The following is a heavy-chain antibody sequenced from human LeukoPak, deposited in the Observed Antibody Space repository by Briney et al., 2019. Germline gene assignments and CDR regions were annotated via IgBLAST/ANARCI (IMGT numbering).Heavy chain of an antibody. Sequence: SETLSLTCAAYGGSFSGYYWSWIRQPPGKGLEWIGEINHSGSTNYNPSLKSRVTISVDTSKNQFSLKLSSVTAADTAVYYCARGERRLSSGSNWGQGTLVTVSS. V-gene: IGHV4-34*01. D-gene: IGHD3-10*01. J-gene: IGHJ4*02. CDR3: ARGERRLSSGSN. CDR1: GGSFSGYY. CDR2: INHSGST.